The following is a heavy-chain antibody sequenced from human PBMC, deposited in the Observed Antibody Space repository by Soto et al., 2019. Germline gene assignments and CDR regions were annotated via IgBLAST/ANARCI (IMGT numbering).Heavy chain of an antibody. V-gene: IGHV1-69*02. D-gene: IGHD6-19*01. CDR1: GDTFSSYT. CDR3: AKGVNSGWSYYYGMDV. CDR2: IIPILGIA. Sequence: SVKVSCKGSGDTFSSYTISWVRQAPGQGLEWMGRIIPILGIANYAQKFQGRVTITADKSTSTAYMELSSLRGEDTAVYYCAKGVNSGWSYYYGMDVWGQGTTVTVSS. J-gene: IGHJ6*02.